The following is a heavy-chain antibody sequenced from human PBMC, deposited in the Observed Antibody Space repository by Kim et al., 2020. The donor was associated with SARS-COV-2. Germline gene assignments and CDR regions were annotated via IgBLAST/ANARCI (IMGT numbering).Heavy chain of an antibody. J-gene: IGHJ4*02. CDR1: GFTFRAYW. CDR2: TTPDGRTK. D-gene: IGHD4-17*01. CDR3: ATLDHGDSDY. V-gene: IGHV3-7*01. Sequence: GGSLRLSCVGSGFTFRAYWINWVRQAPGKGLEWVASTTPDGRTKSYVDSVKDRFSISRDNAKNSAYLQMTSLRSDDTAVYYCATLDHGDSDYWGQGTLVTVSS.